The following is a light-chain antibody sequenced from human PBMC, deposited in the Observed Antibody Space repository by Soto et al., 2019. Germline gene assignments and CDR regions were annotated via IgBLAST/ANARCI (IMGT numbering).Light chain of an antibody. CDR3: SSYTGSSTNV. Sequence: QSVLTQPASVSGSPGQSITISCTGTSSDVGGYNYVSWYQQHPGKAPKLMIYDVSNRPSGVSNRFSGSKSGNTASLTISGLEDELEADYYCSSYTGSSTNVFGTGTKVXVL. CDR1: SSDVGGYNY. J-gene: IGLJ1*01. V-gene: IGLV2-14*01. CDR2: DVS.